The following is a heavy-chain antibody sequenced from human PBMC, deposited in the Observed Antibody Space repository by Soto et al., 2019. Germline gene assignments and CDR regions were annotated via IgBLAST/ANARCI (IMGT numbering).Heavy chain of an antibody. J-gene: IGHJ4*02. CDR3: ARGGLLSSFQFDY. CDR1: GGTFSSYA. D-gene: IGHD1-26*01. V-gene: IGHV1-69*06. CDR2: IIPIFGTA. Sequence: SVKVSCNASGGTFSSYAVSLVRQAPGQGLEWMGGIIPIFGTANYAQKFQGRVTITADKSTSTAYMELSSLRSEDTAVYYCARGGLLSSFQFDYWGQGTLVTVSS.